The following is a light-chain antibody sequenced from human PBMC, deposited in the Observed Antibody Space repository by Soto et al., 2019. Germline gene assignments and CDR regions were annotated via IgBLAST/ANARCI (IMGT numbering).Light chain of an antibody. J-gene: IGKJ1*01. CDR3: QEYQSYWT. V-gene: IGKV1-5*03. CDR1: QSIGNY. CDR2: KAS. Sequence: DIQMTQSPSTLSESLGDRVTITCRASQSIGNYLAWYQQKPGKAPNLLIYKASSLESGVPSRFSGSGSGTEFTLSISSLQPDDFATYYCQEYQSYWTFGQGTKVEIK.